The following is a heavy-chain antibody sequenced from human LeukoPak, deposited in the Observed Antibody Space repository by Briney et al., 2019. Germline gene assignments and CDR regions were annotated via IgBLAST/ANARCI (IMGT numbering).Heavy chain of an antibody. J-gene: IGHJ4*02. V-gene: IGHV3-23*01. D-gene: IGHD1-26*01. CDR2: ISGSGGST. Sequence: GGSLRLSCAASGFTFSIYAMSWVRQAPGKGLEWVSAISGSGGSTYYADSVKGRFTISRDNSKNTLYLQMNSLRAEDTAVYYCAKDPGVGVTRGDYWGQGTLVTVSS. CDR1: GFTFSIYA. CDR3: AKDPGVGVTRGDY.